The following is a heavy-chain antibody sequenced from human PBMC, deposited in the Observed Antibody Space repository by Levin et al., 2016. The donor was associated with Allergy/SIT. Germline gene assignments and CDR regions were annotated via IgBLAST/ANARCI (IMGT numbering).Heavy chain of an antibody. Sequence: WIRQPPGKGLEWVSAISGSGGSTYYADSVKGRFTISRDNSKNTLYLQMNSLRAEDTAVYYCAKSGVNRYVGVYFDYWGQGTLVTVSS. V-gene: IGHV3-23*01. D-gene: IGHD2-2*01. CDR2: ISGSGGST. CDR3: AKSGVNRYVGVYFDY. J-gene: IGHJ4*02.